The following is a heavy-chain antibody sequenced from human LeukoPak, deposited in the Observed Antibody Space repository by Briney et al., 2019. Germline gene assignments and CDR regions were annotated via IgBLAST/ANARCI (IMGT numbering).Heavy chain of an antibody. CDR3: ARGYCSSTSCYTWFDP. J-gene: IGHJ5*02. CDR2: INPNSGGT. D-gene: IGHD2-2*02. CDR1: GYTFTGYY. Sequence: EASVKVSCKASGYTFTGYYMHWVRQAPGQGLEWMGWINPNSGGTNYAQKFQGRVTMTRDTSISTAYMELSRLRSDDTAVYYCARGYCSSTSCYTWFDPWGQGTLVTVSS. V-gene: IGHV1-2*02.